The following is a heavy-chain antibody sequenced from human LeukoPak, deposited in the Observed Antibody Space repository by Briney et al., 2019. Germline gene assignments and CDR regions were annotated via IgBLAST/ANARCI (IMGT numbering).Heavy chain of an antibody. J-gene: IGHJ6*03. CDR1: GGFISSYY. D-gene: IGHD4-17*01. CDR2: IYTSGST. V-gene: IGHV4-4*09. Sequence: SETLALTCTVSGGFISSYYWSWIRQPPGKGLEWIGYIYTSGSTNYNPSLKSRVTISVDTSKNQFSLKLSSVTAADTAVYYCARRTVTYYYYMDVWGKGTTVAVSS. CDR3: ARRTVTYYYYMDV.